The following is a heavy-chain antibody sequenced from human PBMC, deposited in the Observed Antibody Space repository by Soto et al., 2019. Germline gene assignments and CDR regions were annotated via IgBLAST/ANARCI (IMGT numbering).Heavy chain of an antibody. CDR2: ISAGGGST. V-gene: IGHV3-23*01. CDR3: AKDDRGWGGWRDN. D-gene: IGHD6-19*01. J-gene: IGHJ4*02. Sequence: EVQLLESGGGLVQPGGSLRLSCAASGFTFTNYGMSWVRQAPGKGLEWVSVISAGGGSTYYADSVKGRFTISRDNSKNTLYLQMNSLGAEDTAVYYCAKDDRGWGGWRDNWGQGTLVTVSS. CDR1: GFTFTNYG.